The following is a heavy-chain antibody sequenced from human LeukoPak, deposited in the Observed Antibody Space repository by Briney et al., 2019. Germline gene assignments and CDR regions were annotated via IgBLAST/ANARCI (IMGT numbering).Heavy chain of an antibody. CDR3: AKDRGSGWPQFDY. CDR2: ISGRGVGT. CDR1: GFSFGSYA. V-gene: IGHV3-23*01. D-gene: IGHD6-19*01. J-gene: IGHJ4*02. Sequence: PGGSLRLSCAASGFSFGSYAMSWVRQAPGKGLEWVSAISGRGVGTYYADSVTGRFTISRDNSKNTLYLHMNSLRAEDTAVYHCAKDRGSGWPQFDYWGQGTLVTVSS.